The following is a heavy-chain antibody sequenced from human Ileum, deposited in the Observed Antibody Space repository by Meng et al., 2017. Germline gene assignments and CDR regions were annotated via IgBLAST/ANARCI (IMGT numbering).Heavy chain of an antibody. J-gene: IGHJ6*02. CDR3: VRGNYYGLDV. V-gene: IGHV3-9*01. Sequence: GGSLRLSCAASGFTFDDYAMHWVRQAPGKGLEWVSGISWNSGSIAYADSVKGRFTISRDNAKSSLYLQMNSLRAEDTALYYCVRGNYYGLDVWGQVTTVTVSS. CDR1: GFTFDDYA. D-gene: IGHD3-16*01. CDR2: ISWNSGSI.